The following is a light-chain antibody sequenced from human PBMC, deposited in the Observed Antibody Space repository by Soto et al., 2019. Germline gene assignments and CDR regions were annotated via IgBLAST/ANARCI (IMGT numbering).Light chain of an antibody. CDR2: AAS. J-gene: IGKJ3*01. CDR3: QNYNSSPPFT. CDR1: QGISNY. Sequence: DIQMTQSPSSLSASVGDRVTITCRASQGISNYLAWYQQKPGKVPKLMIYAASTLQSGVPSRFSGSGSGTEFTRPISSLQTEAVATYYGQNYNSSPPFTFRTGTKVDIK. V-gene: IGKV1-27*01.